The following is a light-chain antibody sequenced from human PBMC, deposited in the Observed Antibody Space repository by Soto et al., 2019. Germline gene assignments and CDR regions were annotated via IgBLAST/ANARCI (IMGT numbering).Light chain of an antibody. J-gene: IGLJ2*01. CDR1: YSNIGIND. V-gene: IGLV1-44*01. CDR3: AAWDDSLNGPA. CDR2: DTS. Sequence: QSVLSQPPSASGTPGQTVTVSCSGTYSNIGINDVHWYRQLSGTAPQLLIYDTSQRATGVPDRFSGSRSGTSASLVISGLQTEDEADYHCAAWDDSLNGPAFGGGTKLTVL.